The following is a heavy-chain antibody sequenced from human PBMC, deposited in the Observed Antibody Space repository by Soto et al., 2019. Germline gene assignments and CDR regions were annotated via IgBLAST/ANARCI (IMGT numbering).Heavy chain of an antibody. CDR3: ARVSSSGWYYFDT. D-gene: IGHD6-19*01. J-gene: IGHJ4*02. CDR2: LSGSGGST. V-gene: IGHV3-23*01. Sequence: GSLRLSCAASGFTFSTYAMSWVRQAPGKGLEWVSGLSGSGGSTDYADSVKGRFTISRDNSKNTLYLQMNSLRAEDTAVYYCARVSSSGWYYFDTWGQGTLVTVSS. CDR1: GFTFSTYA.